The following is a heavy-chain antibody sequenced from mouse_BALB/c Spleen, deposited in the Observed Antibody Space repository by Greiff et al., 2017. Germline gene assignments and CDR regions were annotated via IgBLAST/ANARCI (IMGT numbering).Heavy chain of an antibody. CDR2: IAPGSGST. CDR3: AREGGLYDGYLPFAD. V-gene: IGHV1S41*01. J-gene: IGHJ3*01. CDR1: GYTFTSYW. Sequence: DLVKPGASVKLSCKASGYTFTSYWINWIKQRPGQGLEWIGRIAPGSGSTYYNEMFKGKATLTVDTSSSTAYIQLSSLSSEDSAVYFCAREGGLYDGYLPFADWGEGTLVTVSA. D-gene: IGHD2-3*01.